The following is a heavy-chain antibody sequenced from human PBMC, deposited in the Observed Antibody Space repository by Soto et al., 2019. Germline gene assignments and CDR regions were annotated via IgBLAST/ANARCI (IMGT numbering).Heavy chain of an antibody. CDR3: ARGAAAGYYFDY. Sequence: SETLSLTCAVSGGSISSGGYSWSWIRQPPGKGLEWIGYIYHSGSTYYNPSLKSRVTISVDRSKNQFSLKLSSVTAADTAVYYCARGAAAGYYFDYWGQGTLVTVSS. D-gene: IGHD6-13*01. CDR1: GGSISSGGYS. CDR2: IYHSGST. V-gene: IGHV4-30-2*01. J-gene: IGHJ4*02.